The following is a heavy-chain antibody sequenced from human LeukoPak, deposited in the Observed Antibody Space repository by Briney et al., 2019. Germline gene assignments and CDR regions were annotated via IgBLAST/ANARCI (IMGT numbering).Heavy chain of an antibody. CDR2: ISYSGGST. J-gene: IGHJ6*03. Sequence: GGTLRLSCEASGFTFSTYGMSWVRQAPGKGLEWVSAISYSGGSTYYADSVKGRFTISRDNSENTLYLQMNSLRAEDTAVYYCAKSSGYGDYGYYYYYMDVWGKGTTVTISS. CDR1: GFTFSTYG. CDR3: AKSSGYGDYGYYYYYMDV. D-gene: IGHD4-17*01. V-gene: IGHV3-23*01.